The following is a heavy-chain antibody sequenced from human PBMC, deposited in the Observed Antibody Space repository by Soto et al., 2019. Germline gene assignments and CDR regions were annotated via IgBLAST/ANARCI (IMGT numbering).Heavy chain of an antibody. V-gene: IGHV3-23*01. Sequence: GGSLRLSCAASGFTFSNYAMNWVRQAPGKGLEWVSTISGSGGDTFYADSVKGRFTISRDNSKNTLYLQMNSLTAEDTAIYYCATDRAGNLYFDCWGQGTLVTVSS. CDR1: GFTFSNYA. CDR3: ATDRAGNLYFDC. J-gene: IGHJ4*02. CDR2: ISGSGGDT.